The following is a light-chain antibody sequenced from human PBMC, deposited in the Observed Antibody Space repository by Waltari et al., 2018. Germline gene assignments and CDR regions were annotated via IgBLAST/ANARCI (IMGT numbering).Light chain of an antibody. J-gene: IGLJ2*01. V-gene: IGLV3-19*01. Sequence: SSEPTQDPAVSVALGQTVRTTCQGDRLTNYFASWYKKKPGQAPVVVINEKNNRPSGIPDRFSASSSGNKASLTITGAQAEDEGDYYCNSRDSSGDLMVFGGGTKLTVL. CDR1: RLTNYF. CDR3: NSRDSSGDLMV. CDR2: EKN.